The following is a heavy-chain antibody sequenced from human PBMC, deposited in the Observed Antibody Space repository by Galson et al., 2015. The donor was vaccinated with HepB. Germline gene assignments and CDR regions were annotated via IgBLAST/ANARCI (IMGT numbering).Heavy chain of an antibody. CDR3: ARGVGYCSGEGCLQRDYYYYYMDV. D-gene: IGHD2-15*01. V-gene: IGHV3-74*01. J-gene: IGHJ6*03. CDR1: GIAFSGYW. CDR2: INTDGRTT. Sequence: SLRLSCAASGIAFSGYWMHWVRQAPGKGLVWLSRINTDGRTTAYADSVQGRFTISRDNAKNTMSLQMNRLRAEDTAVYYCARGVGYCSGEGCLQRDYYYYYMDVWGKGTTVTVSS.